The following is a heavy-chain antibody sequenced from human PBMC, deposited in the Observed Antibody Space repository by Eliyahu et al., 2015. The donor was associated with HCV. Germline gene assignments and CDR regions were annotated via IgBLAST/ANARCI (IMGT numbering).Heavy chain of an antibody. CDR3: ARGATSDISWKVGYDY. CDR2: IYSGGSI. D-gene: IGHD1-1*01. Sequence: EVQLVESGGGLVQPGGSLRLXCSASGFTVSNNYMNWVRQAPGKGLQWVSSIYSGGSIFYADSVKGRFTISRDNSKNTLYLQMNSLRPEDTAVYYCARGATSDISWKVGYDYWGQGLLVTVSS. J-gene: IGHJ4*02. V-gene: IGHV3-66*02. CDR1: GFTVSNNY.